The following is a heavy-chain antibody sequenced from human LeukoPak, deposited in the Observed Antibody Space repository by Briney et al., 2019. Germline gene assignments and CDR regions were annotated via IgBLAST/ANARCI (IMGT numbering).Heavy chain of an antibody. J-gene: IGHJ4*02. Sequence: GASVKVSCKASGYTFTGYYMHWVRQAPGQGLEWMGWINPNSGGTNYAQKFQGRVTMTRDTSISTAYMELSRLRSDDTAVYYCARDESQWELLSFDYWGQGTLVTVSS. CDR3: ARDESQWELLSFDY. CDR1: GYTFTGYY. CDR2: INPNSGGT. D-gene: IGHD1-26*01. V-gene: IGHV1-2*02.